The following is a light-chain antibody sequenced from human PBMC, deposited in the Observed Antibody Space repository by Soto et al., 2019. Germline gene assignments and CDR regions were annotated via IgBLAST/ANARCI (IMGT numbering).Light chain of an antibody. V-gene: IGKV1-39*01. Sequence: DIPMTQSPSSLSASVGDKVTITCRASQNVASYLNWYQQKLGTAPKVLIYATSTLKTGVPSRFSGSGSGTEFILTITSLQPEDFAAYYCQQTYNTPFTFGGGTKVEIK. J-gene: IGKJ4*02. CDR2: ATS. CDR1: QNVASY. CDR3: QQTYNTPFT.